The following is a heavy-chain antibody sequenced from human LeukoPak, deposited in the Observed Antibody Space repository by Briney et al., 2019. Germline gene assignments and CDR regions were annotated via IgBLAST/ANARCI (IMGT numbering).Heavy chain of an antibody. CDR3: ARSPTKRVPEDY. V-gene: IGHV4-4*02. CDR2: IFHSGST. D-gene: IGHD2-2*01. J-gene: IGHJ4*02. Sequence: PSETLSLTCTVSSDSIFTSNWWSWVRQPLGKGLEWIGQIFHSGSTSYSPSLKSRVTISMDKSKNQISLRLTSVTAADTAVYYCARSPTKRVPEDYWGQGTLVTVSS. CDR1: SDSIFTSNW.